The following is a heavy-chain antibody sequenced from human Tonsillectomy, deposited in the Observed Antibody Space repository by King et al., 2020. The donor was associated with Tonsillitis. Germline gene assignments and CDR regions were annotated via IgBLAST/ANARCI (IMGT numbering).Heavy chain of an antibody. J-gene: IGHJ3*02. V-gene: IGHV4-34*01. CDR3: ARVRGNIRGAFDI. CDR1: GGSFSGYY. D-gene: IGHD3-10*01. Sequence: VQLQQWGAGLLKPSETLSLTCAVYGGSFSGYYWCWIRQPPGKGLEWIGEMNHSGSTNHNPSLKCRVTISVDTSKNQFSLKLSSVTAADTAVYYCARVRGNIRGAFDIWGQGTMVTVSS. CDR2: MNHSGST.